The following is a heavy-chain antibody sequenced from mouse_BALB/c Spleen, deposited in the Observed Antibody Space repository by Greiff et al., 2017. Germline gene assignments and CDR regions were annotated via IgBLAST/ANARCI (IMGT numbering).Heavy chain of an antibody. Sequence: EVMLVESGGGLVQPGGSLRLSCATSGFTFTDYYMSWVRQPPGKALEWLGFIRNKANGYTTEYSASVKGRFTISRDNSQSILYLQMNTLRAEDSATYYCARDSLMVYAMDYWGQGTSVTVSS. CDR2: IRNKANGYTT. CDR1: GFTFTDYY. J-gene: IGHJ4*01. CDR3: ARDSLMVYAMDY. D-gene: IGHD1-1*02. V-gene: IGHV7-3*02.